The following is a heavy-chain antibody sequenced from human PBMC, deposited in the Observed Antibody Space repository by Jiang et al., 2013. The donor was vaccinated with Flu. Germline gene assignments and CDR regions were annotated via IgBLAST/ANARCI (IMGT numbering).Heavy chain of an antibody. CDR2: TYYRSKWYN. CDR1: GDSVSSNSAA. D-gene: IGHD6-13*01. CDR3: ARDIAAAGTDYYYYGMDV. V-gene: IGHV6-1*01. J-gene: IGHJ6*02. Sequence: SQTLSLTCAISGDSVSSNSAAWNWIRQSPSRGLEWLGRTYYRSKWYNDYAVSVKSRITINPDTSKNQFSLQLNSVTPEDTAVYYCARDIAAAGTDYYYYGMDVWGQGTTVTVSS.